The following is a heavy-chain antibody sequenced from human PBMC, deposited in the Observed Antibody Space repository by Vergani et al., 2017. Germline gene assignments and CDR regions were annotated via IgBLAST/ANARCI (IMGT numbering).Heavy chain of an antibody. CDR2: ISGHDHRT. CDR3: VKLQSQWLVWDVFDM. CDR1: GFRFREHG. J-gene: IGHJ3*02. D-gene: IGHD6-19*01. V-gene: IGHV3-23*01. Sequence: EVQLLESGGGSVQPGESLRLSCVASGFRFREHGMNWVRQAPGKGLEWVSGISGHDHRTLYADSVKGRFIISRDDSKNTLYLQMNGLRVDDTAVYYCVKLQSQWLVWDVFDMWGQGTKVAVSS.